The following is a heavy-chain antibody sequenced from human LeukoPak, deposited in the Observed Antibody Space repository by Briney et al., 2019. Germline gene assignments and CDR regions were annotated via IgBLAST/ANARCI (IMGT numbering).Heavy chain of an antibody. CDR1: GFTFSSYG. J-gene: IGHJ4*02. V-gene: IGHV3-30*02. Sequence: GGSLRLSWAASGFTFSSYGMHWVRQAPGKGLEWVAFIRYDGSNKYYADSVKGRFTISRDNSKNTLYLQMNSLRAEDTAVYYCAKDRYYYDSSGYYYLYWGQGTLVTVSS. CDR3: AKDRYYYDSSGYYYLY. CDR2: IRYDGSNK. D-gene: IGHD3-22*01.